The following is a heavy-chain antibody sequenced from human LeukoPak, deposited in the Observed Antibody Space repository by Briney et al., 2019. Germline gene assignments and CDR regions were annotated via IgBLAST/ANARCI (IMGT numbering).Heavy chain of an antibody. D-gene: IGHD2-15*01. CDR2: IYYSGST. J-gene: IGHJ6*02. CDR1: GGSISSGDYY. Sequence: SQTLSLTCTVSGGSISSGDYYWSWIRQPPGKGLEWIGYIYYSGSTYYNPSLKSRVTIPVDTSKNQFSLKLSSVTAADTAVYYCARDCVVAYPRGMDVWGQGTTVTVSS. V-gene: IGHV4-30-4*01. CDR3: ARDCVVAYPRGMDV.